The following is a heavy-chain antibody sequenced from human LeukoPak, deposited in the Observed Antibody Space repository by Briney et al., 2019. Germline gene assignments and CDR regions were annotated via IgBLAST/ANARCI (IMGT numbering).Heavy chain of an antibody. V-gene: IGHV3-20*04. CDR1: GFTFDDYG. CDR3: ARDLASGDV. Sequence: GGPLRLSCAASGFTFDDYGMSWLRQAPGKGLEWVSGINWNGGRTGYADSVKGRFTISRDNAKNSLYLQMNRLRAEDTALYYCARDLASGDVWGKGTTVTVSS. J-gene: IGHJ6*04. CDR2: INWNGGRT. D-gene: IGHD3-16*01.